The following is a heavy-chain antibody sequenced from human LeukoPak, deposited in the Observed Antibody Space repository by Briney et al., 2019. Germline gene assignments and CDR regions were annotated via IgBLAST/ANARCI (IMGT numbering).Heavy chain of an antibody. CDR3: ARVDSSGWLDY. CDR2: INHSGST. J-gene: IGHJ4*02. Sequence: PSETLSLTCAVYGGSFSGYYWSWIRQPPGKGLEWIGEINHSGSTNYNPSLKSRVTISVDTSKNQFSLKLSSVTAADTAVYYCARVDSSGWLDYWGQGTLVTVSS. CDR1: GGSFSGYY. V-gene: IGHV4-34*01. D-gene: IGHD6-19*01.